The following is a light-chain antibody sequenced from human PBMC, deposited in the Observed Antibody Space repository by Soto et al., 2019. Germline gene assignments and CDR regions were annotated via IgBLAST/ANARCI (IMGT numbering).Light chain of an antibody. Sequence: EIVLTQSPGTLSLSPGERATLSCRASQSVSSSYLAWYQQKPVQTPKLLIYGASTRATGSPDRFSGSGSGTAFTLNISRLEPEDFAVYYCQQFWNSPYTFGQGTNLEIK. CDR3: QQFWNSPYT. CDR2: GAS. J-gene: IGKJ2*01. V-gene: IGKV3-20*01. CDR1: QSVSSSY.